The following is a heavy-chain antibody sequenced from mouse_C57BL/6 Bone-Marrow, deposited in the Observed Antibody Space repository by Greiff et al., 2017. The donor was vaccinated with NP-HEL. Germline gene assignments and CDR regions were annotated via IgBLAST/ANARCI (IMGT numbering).Heavy chain of an antibody. J-gene: IGHJ2*01. V-gene: IGHV1-9*01. CDR3: ARNWVITTVVATGGYYFDY. D-gene: IGHD1-1*01. CDR1: GYTFTGYW. Sequence: VKLQESGAELMKPGASVKLSCTATGYTFTGYWIEWVKQRPGHGLEWIGAILPGSGSTNYIAKFKGKATFAADTSSNTAYMQLSSLTTEDSAIYYCARNWVITTVVATGGYYFDYWGQGTTLTVSS. CDR2: ILPGSGST.